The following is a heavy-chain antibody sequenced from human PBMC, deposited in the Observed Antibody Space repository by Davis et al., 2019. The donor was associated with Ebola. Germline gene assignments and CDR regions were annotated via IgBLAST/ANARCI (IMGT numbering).Heavy chain of an antibody. CDR2: INPDGGRT. V-gene: IGHV3-74*01. CDR1: GFTFSNYW. D-gene: IGHD3-22*01. J-gene: IGHJ4*02. Sequence: HTGGSLRLSCAASGFTFSNYWMHWVRQAPGKGLVWVSRINPDGGRTGYADSVKGRFTISRDNAKNTVYLEMNSLKAEDTAVYYCARDFDRVREWGQGTLVTVSS. CDR3: ARDFDRVRE.